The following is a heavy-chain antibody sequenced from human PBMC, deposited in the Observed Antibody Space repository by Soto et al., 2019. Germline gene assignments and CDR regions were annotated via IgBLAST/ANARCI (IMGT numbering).Heavy chain of an antibody. CDR2: INWNGGST. V-gene: IGHV3-20*01. J-gene: IGHJ6*03. Sequence: GGSLRLSCAASGFTFDDYGMSWVRQAPGKGLEWVSNINWNGGSTGYADSVKGRFTIARDNANNSLYLQMNSLRAEDTAVYHCARHGPVVVPVGYYYYMDVWGKGTTVTVSS. D-gene: IGHD2-2*01. CDR1: GFTFDDYG. CDR3: ARHGPVVVPVGYYYYMDV.